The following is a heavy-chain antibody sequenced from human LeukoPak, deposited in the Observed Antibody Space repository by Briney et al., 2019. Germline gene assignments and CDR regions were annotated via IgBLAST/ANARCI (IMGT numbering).Heavy chain of an antibody. CDR3: AKVKYIVVVPAAIAF. Sequence: PGGSLRLSCAASGFTFSTFALSWVRQAPGKGLEWVSSISPSGGSTYYADSVKGRFTISRDNSKNTLYLQMNSLRAEDTAIYYCAKVKYIVVVPAAIAFWGRGTLVTVSS. J-gene: IGHJ4*02. CDR2: ISPSGGST. V-gene: IGHV3-23*01. D-gene: IGHD2-2*02. CDR1: GFTFSTFA.